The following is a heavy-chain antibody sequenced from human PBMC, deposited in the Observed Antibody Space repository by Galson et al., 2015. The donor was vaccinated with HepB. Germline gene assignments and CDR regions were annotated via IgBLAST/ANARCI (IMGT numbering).Heavy chain of an antibody. J-gene: IGHJ6*02. CDR1: GFTFSRYG. CDR2: VSDDGSNK. Sequence: SLRLSCAVSGFTFSRYGMHWVRQAPGKGLEWVAVVSDDGSNKKYVDSVKGRFTISRDNSINTLFLQMNSLRVEDTAVYYCAKVGAYCGGGKCFGGFADYYYGMDVWGQGTTVTVSS. D-gene: IGHD2-15*01. V-gene: IGHV3-30*18. CDR3: AKVGAYCGGGKCFGGFADYYYGMDV.